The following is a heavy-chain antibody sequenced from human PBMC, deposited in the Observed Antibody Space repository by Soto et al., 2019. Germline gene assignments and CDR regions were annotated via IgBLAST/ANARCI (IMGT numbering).Heavy chain of an antibody. V-gene: IGHV1-69*02. CDR3: AGGSNFDLDY. CDR2: IIPILDIT. J-gene: IGHJ4*02. D-gene: IGHD5-12*01. CDR1: GGTFSTYS. Sequence: QVQLVQSGAEVKKPGSSVKVSCKASGGTFSTYSISWVRQAPGQGLEWMGRIIPILDITNYAQKFQGRATITADKSTSTAYMELSSLISEDTAVYYCAGGSNFDLDYWGQGTLVTVSS.